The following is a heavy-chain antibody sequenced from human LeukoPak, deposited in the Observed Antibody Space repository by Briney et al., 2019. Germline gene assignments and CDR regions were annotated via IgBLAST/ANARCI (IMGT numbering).Heavy chain of an antibody. CDR2: INSNTGNP. CDR3: ARVADYYDSSGPRGWDAFDI. V-gene: IGHV7-4-1*02. J-gene: IGHJ3*02. D-gene: IGHD3-22*01. Sequence: GASVKVSCKASGYTFTSYAMNWVRQAPGQGLEWMGWINSNTGNPTYAQGFTGRFVFSLDTSVSTAYLQISSLKAEDTAVYYCARVADYYDSSGPRGWDAFDIWGQGTMVTVSS. CDR1: GYTFTSYA.